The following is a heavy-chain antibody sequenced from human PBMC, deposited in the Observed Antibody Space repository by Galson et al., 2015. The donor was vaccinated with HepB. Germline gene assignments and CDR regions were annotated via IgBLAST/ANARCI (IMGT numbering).Heavy chain of an antibody. V-gene: IGHV3-33*01. J-gene: IGHJ6*03. CDR1: GFTFSSYG. Sequence: SLRLSCAASGFTFSSYGMHWVRQAPGKGLEWVAVIWYDGSNKYHADSVKGQFTISRDNSKNTLYLQMNSLRAEDTAVYYCARDCWEWLLSGKGTYYYYYMDVWGKGTTVTVSS. CDR3: ARDCWEWLLSGKGTYYYYYMDV. D-gene: IGHD3-3*01. CDR2: IWYDGSNK.